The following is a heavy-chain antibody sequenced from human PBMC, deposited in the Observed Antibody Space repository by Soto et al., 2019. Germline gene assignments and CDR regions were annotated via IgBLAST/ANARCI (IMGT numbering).Heavy chain of an antibody. CDR3: ARAGTGVGARPTDY. V-gene: IGHV1-3*01. CDR1: GYTFTSYA. J-gene: IGHJ4*02. Sequence: GGSLRLSCAASGYTFTSYAMHWVRQAPGQRLEWMGWINAGNGNTKYSQKFQGRVTITRDTSASTAYMELSSLRSEDTAVYYCARAGTGVGARPTDYWGQGTLVT. CDR2: INAGNGNT. D-gene: IGHD1-26*01.